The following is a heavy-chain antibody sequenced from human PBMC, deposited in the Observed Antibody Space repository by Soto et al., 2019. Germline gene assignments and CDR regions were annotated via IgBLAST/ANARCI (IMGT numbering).Heavy chain of an antibody. CDR1: GFTFSSYA. Sequence: QVHLVESGGGVVQPGRSLRLSCAASGFTFSSYAMHWVRQAPGKGLEWVAFISYDGSNKDYGDSVKGRFTISRDNSKNTLYLQMNSLRPEDTDVNYCVKEGFDYWGQGTLVTVSS. CDR3: VKEGFDY. V-gene: IGHV3-30*18. CDR2: ISYDGSNK. J-gene: IGHJ4*02.